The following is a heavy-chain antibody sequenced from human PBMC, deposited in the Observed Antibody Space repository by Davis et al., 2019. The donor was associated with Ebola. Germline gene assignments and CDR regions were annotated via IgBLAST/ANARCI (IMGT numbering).Heavy chain of an antibody. Sequence: PGGSLRLSCAASGFTFSMYWMHWVRQVPGKGPVWLSRINSDGSSTSYADFVRGRFTISRDNAKNSLYLQMNSLRAEDTAVYYCARDPDYWGQGTLVTVSS. CDR2: INSDGSST. CDR1: GFTFSMYW. V-gene: IGHV3-74*01. J-gene: IGHJ4*02. CDR3: ARDPDY.